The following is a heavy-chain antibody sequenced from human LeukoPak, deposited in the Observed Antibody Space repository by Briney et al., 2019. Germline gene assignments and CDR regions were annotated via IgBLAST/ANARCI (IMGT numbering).Heavy chain of an antibody. Sequence: GASVKVSCKASGYTFTSYVINWVRQATGQGLEWMGWMNPNSGNTGYAQKFQGRVTITRNTSISTAYMELSSLRSEDTAVYYCARGKWELLYYYYYMDVWGKGTTVTVSS. CDR3: ARGKWELLYYYYYMDV. D-gene: IGHD1-26*01. J-gene: IGHJ6*03. CDR2: MNPNSGNT. CDR1: GYTFTSYV. V-gene: IGHV1-8*03.